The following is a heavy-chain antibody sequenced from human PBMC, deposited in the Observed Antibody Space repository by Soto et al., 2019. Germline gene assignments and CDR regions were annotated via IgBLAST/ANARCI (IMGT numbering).Heavy chain of an antibody. CDR2: ISASGDRT. CDR3: EGSWT. V-gene: IGHV3-23*01. D-gene: IGHD5-12*01. CDR1: GFTLTNYA. J-gene: IGHJ3*01. Sequence: EVQLLVSGGGSAQPGGSLRLSCEVSGFTLTNYAMSWVRQTPGKGLEWVSQISASGDRTYYADSVKGRFTISKDFSKNTLFLQMNSLRGEDSAVYYCEGSWTWGQGTMVPVSS.